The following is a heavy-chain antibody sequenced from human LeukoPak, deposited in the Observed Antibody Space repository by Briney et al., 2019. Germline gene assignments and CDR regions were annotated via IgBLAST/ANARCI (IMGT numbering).Heavy chain of an antibody. CDR2: IYYTGST. J-gene: IGHJ4*02. CDR1: GGSVSDYY. Sequence: SETLSLTCTISGGSVSDYYWSWIRQSPGKGLEWIGYIYYTGSTTYNPSLKSRVTISADTSKNQFSLKLNSVTAADTAVYYCARVSGYDWESFYDYWGQGTLVTVSS. V-gene: IGHV4-59*02. D-gene: IGHD5-12*01. CDR3: ARVSGYDWESFYDY.